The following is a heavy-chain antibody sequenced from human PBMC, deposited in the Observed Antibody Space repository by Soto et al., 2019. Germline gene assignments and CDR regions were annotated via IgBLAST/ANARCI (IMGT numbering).Heavy chain of an antibody. J-gene: IGHJ4*02. CDR2: ISYDGSNK. V-gene: IGHV3-30-3*01. Sequence: GESLKISCAASGFTFSSYAMHWVRQAPGKGLEWVAVISYDGSNKYYADSVKGRFTISRDNSKNTLYLQMNSLRAEDTAVYYCARDLTYCGGDCYIDYWGQGTLVTVSS. CDR1: GFTFSSYA. CDR3: ARDLTYCGGDCYIDY. D-gene: IGHD2-21*02.